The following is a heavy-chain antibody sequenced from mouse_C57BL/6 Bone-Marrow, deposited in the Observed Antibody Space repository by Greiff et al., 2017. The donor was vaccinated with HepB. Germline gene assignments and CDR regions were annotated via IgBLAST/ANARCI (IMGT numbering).Heavy chain of an antibody. CDR2: IYPGSGNT. D-gene: IGHD2-4*01. CDR1: GYTFTDYY. CDR3: ARGSDYDEGAWFAY. V-gene: IGHV1-76*01. J-gene: IGHJ3*01. Sequence: QVQLQQSGAELVRPGASVKLSCKASGYTFTDYYINWVKQRPGQGLEWIARIYPGSGNTYYNEKFKGKATLTAEKSSSTAYMQLSSLTSEDSAVYFWARGSDYDEGAWFAYWGQGTLVTVSA.